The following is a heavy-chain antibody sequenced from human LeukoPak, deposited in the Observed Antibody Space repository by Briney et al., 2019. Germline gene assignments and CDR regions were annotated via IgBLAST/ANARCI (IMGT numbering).Heavy chain of an antibody. CDR2: ISGSGDTI. J-gene: IGHJ5*02. CDR3: ARAPLVLQYRWWFDP. D-gene: IGHD5-24*01. CDR1: GFTFSRYE. V-gene: IGHV3-48*03. Sequence: GGSLRLSCAASGFTFSRYEMNWVRQAPGKGLEWISYISGSGDTIYYADSVKGRFTISRDNAKNSLYLQMNSLRAEDTAVDHCARAPLVLQYRWWFDPWGQGTLVIVSS.